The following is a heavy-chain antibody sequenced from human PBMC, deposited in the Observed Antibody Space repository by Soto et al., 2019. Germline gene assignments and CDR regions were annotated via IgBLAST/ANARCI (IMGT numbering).Heavy chain of an antibody. J-gene: IGHJ6*02. CDR2: INAGNGNT. Sequence: GGSVKVSCKASGYTFTIYAMHWVRQAPGQRLEWMGWINAGNGNTKYSQKFQGRVTITRDTSASTAYMELSSLRSEDTAVYYCARVVAAAGSDYYYGMDVWGQGTTVTASS. CDR1: GYTFTIYA. V-gene: IGHV1-3*01. CDR3: ARVVAAAGSDYYYGMDV. D-gene: IGHD6-13*01.